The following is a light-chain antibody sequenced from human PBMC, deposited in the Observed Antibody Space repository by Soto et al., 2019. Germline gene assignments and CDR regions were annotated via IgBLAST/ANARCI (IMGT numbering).Light chain of an antibody. J-gene: IGKJ2*01. CDR1: QSVSSN. V-gene: IGKV3-15*01. Sequence: EIVMTQSPATLSVSPGERATLSCRASQSVSSNLAWYQQKPGQAPRLLIYGASTRATGIPARFSGSGSGTEFTRTISSLQSEDFEVYYCQQYNNWPPYTFGQGTKLEIK. CDR3: QQYNNWPPYT. CDR2: GAS.